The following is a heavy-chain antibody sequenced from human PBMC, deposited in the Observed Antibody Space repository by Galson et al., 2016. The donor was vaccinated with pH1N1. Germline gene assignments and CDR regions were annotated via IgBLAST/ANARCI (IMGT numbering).Heavy chain of an antibody. D-gene: IGHD3-16*01. CDR3: AREDWSYADTYYYGMDV. CDR1: GFTFDTFA. CDR2: ISYNGHDQ. V-gene: IGHV3-30-3*01. J-gene: IGHJ6*02. Sequence: SLRLSCAASGFTFDTFAMHWVRQNPGKGLEWVAFISYNGHDQSYANSVKGRFTVSRDNSKNTLYLQMNSLRPDDTALYYCAREDWSYADTYYYGMDVWGQGTLVTVSS.